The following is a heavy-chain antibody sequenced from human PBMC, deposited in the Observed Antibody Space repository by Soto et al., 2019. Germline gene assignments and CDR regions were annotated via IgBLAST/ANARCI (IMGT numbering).Heavy chain of an antibody. CDR3: ARQGMWGAYYFDH. J-gene: IGHJ4*02. D-gene: IGHD3-16*01. CDR2: IYYSGST. CDR1: GGSISSSSYY. Sequence: PSETLSLTCTVSGGSISSSSYYWGWIRQPPGKGLEWIGSIYYSGSTYYNPSLKSRVTISVDTSKNQFSLKLSSVTAADTAIYYCARQGMWGAYYFDHWGQGTLVTVSS. V-gene: IGHV4-39*01.